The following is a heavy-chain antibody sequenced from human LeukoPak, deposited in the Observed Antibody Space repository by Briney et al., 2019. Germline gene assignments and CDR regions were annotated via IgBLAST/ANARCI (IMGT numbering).Heavy chain of an antibody. J-gene: IGHJ4*02. Sequence: GGSLRLSCAASGFTFSDYYMSWIRQAPGKGLEWVSYISSSGSTIYYADSVKGRFTISRDNAKNSLYLQMSGLRAEDTAVYYCARERDCSGGSCSFLFDYWGQGTLVTVSS. D-gene: IGHD2-15*01. CDR1: GFTFSDYY. CDR3: ARERDCSGGSCSFLFDY. V-gene: IGHV3-11*04. CDR2: ISSSGSTI.